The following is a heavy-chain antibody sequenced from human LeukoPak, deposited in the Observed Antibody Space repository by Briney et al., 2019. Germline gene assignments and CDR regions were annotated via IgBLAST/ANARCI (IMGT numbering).Heavy chain of an antibody. CDR3: ARAGYYYDSSGYFDY. D-gene: IGHD3-22*01. V-gene: IGHV4-4*07. CDR2: IYTSGST. J-gene: IGHJ4*02. Sequence: SETLSLTCTVSGGFISSYYWSWIRQPAGKGLEWIGRIYTSGSTNYNPSLKSRVTMSVDTSKNQFSLKLSSVTAADTAVYYCARAGYYYDSSGYFDYWGQGTLVTVSS. CDR1: GGFISSYY.